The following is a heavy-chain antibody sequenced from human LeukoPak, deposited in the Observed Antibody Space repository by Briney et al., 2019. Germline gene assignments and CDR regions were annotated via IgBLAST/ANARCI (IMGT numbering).Heavy chain of an antibody. V-gene: IGHV3-23*01. CDR2: ISGSGGST. D-gene: IGHD4-23*01. Sequence: GGSLRLSCAASGFTFSNYAMSWVRQAPGKGLEWVSTISGSGGSTYYADSVKGRFTISRDNSKNTLYLRMNSLRAEDTAIYFCAKDSVVVTPWRFFDLWGRGTLVTVSS. J-gene: IGHJ2*01. CDR1: GFTFSNYA. CDR3: AKDSVVVTPWRFFDL.